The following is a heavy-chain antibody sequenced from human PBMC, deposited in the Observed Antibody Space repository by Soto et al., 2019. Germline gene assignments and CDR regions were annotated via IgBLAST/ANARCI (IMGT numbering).Heavy chain of an antibody. Sequence: QVPLVQSGAEVKKPGASVKVSCKASGYTFTGYYMHWVRQAPGQGLEWMGWINPNSGGTNYAQKFQGWVTMTRDTSISTAYMELSRLRSDDTAVYYCARDLGGYSYARYYYYGMDVWGQGTTVTVSS. V-gene: IGHV1-2*04. CDR2: INPNSGGT. D-gene: IGHD5-18*01. CDR3: ARDLGGYSYARYYYYGMDV. J-gene: IGHJ6*02. CDR1: GYTFTGYY.